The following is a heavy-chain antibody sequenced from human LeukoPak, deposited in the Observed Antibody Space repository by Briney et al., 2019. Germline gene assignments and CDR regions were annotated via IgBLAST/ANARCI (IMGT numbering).Heavy chain of an antibody. CDR2: MGSSTGMI. V-gene: IGHV3-21*01. Sequence: GGSLRLSCAASGFTFSSYSMNWVRQAPGKGLEWVSSMGSSTGMIHYADAVKGRFTMSRDNAKNSVYLEMNNLRAEDTALYYCSRDIVYASEIYSYGDSWGQGTLVTVSA. D-gene: IGHD5-18*01. CDR1: GFTFSSYS. J-gene: IGHJ5*02. CDR3: SRDIVYASEIYSYGDS.